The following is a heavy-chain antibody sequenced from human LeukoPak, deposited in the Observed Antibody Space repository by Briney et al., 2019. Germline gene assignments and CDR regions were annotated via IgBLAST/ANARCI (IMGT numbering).Heavy chain of an antibody. CDR3: ARLKQWLYVDI. J-gene: IGHJ3*02. V-gene: IGHV4-59*08. Sequence: SSETLSLTCTVSGGSISSYYWSWIRQPPGKGLEWIGYIYYSGSTNYNPSLKSRVTISVDTSKNQFSLRLTSVTAADTVVYYCARLKQWLYVDIWGQGTMVTVSS. D-gene: IGHD6-19*01. CDR2: IYYSGST. CDR1: GGSISSYY.